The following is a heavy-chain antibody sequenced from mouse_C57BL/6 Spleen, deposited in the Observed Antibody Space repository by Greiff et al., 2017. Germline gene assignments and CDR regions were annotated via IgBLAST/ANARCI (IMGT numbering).Heavy chain of an antibody. J-gene: IGHJ4*01. CDR3: TRSTGDY. V-gene: IGHV1-15*01. CDR1: GYTFTDYE. Sequence: QVHVKQSGAELVRPGASVTLSCKASGYTFTDYEMHWVKQTPVHGLEWIGAIDPETGGTAYNQKFKGKAILTADKSSSTAYMELRSLTSEDSAVYYCTRSTGDYWGQGTSVPVAS. D-gene: IGHD4-1*01. CDR2: IDPETGGT.